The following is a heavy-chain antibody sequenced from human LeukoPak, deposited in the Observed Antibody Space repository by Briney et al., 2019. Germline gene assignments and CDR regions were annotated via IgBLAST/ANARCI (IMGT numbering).Heavy chain of an antibody. Sequence: PGGSLRLSCAASGFTFSSYAMHWVRQAPGKGLEWVAVISYDGSNKYYADSVKGRFTISRDNSKNTLYLQMNSLRAEDTAVYYCARVYLGETFVVVIAIPVIGAFDIWGQGTLVTVSS. D-gene: IGHD2-21*01. CDR1: GFTFSSYA. J-gene: IGHJ3*02. CDR2: ISYDGSNK. CDR3: ARVYLGETFVVVIAIPVIGAFDI. V-gene: IGHV3-30-3*01.